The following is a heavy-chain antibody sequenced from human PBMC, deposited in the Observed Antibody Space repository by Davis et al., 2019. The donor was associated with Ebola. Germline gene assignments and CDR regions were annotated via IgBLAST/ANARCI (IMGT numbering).Heavy chain of an antibody. CDR3: AKSWVGASHNWDY. Sequence: PGGSLRLSCAASGFTFSSYSMSWVRQAPGKGPEWVSATNRDGGTTFYADSVKGRFTISRDNSKNTLYLQMNSLRAEDTAVYYCAKSWVGASHNWDYWGQGTLVTVSS. D-gene: IGHD1-20*01. J-gene: IGHJ4*02. V-gene: IGHV3-23*01. CDR1: GFTFSSYS. CDR2: TNRDGGTT.